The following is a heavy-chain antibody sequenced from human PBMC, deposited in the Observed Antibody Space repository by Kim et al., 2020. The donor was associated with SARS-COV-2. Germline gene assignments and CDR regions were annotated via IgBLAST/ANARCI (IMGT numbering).Heavy chain of an antibody. J-gene: IGHJ4*02. CDR3: ATPQGDY. Sequence: SGDSTYSADSVKGRFTISKDNSKNMLYLQMNSLRVEDSAVYYCATPQGDYWGQGTLVTVSS. V-gene: IGHV3-23*01. CDR2: SGDST.